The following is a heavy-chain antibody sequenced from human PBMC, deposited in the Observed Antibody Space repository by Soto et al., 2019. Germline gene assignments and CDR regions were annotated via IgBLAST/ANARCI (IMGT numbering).Heavy chain of an antibody. Sequence: QVELVESGGGVVQPGGSLRLACAASGCTFSSYGMHWVRQAPGKGLEWVAVIWFDGSKEFYAASVEGRFTISRDNSKNMVYLEMNRPRDVDTAVYYCARAVPAAKGWFDSWGQGTLVTVSS. J-gene: IGHJ5*01. CDR2: IWFDGSKE. V-gene: IGHV3-33*01. CDR1: GCTFSSYG. CDR3: ARAVPAAKGWFDS. D-gene: IGHD2-2*01.